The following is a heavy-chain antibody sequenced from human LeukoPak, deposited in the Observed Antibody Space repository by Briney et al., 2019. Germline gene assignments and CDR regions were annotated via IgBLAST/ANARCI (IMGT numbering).Heavy chain of an antibody. CDR1: GFTFSSYA. CDR3: AKDHHTSGIAVAGTDPG. V-gene: IGHV3-23*01. Sequence: GGSLRLSCAASGFTFSSYAMSWVRQAPGKGLEWVSAISGSGGSTYYADSVKGRFTISRDYSKNTLYLQMNSLRAEDTAVYYCAKDHHTSGIAVAGTDPGWGQGTLVTVSS. J-gene: IGHJ4*02. CDR2: ISGSGGST. D-gene: IGHD6-19*01.